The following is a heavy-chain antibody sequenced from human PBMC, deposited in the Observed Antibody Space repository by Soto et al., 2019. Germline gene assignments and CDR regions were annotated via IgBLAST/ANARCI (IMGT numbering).Heavy chain of an antibody. CDR1: GDSIYRSYW. D-gene: IGHD2-15*01. V-gene: IGHV4-4*02. J-gene: IGHJ4*02. Sequence: QVQLLESGPGLVKPSGTLSLTCGVSGDSIYRSYWWSWVRLPPGKGPEWIGEIFHTGTTNYNPSLTSRLTMSVDKSKKEISLKLDSVTAADTAVYFCARSARYGVVGDYWGQGTGVTVSS. CDR3: ARSARYGVVGDY. CDR2: IFHTGTT.